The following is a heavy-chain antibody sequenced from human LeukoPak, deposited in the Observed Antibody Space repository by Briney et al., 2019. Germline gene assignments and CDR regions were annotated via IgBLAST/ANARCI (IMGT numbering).Heavy chain of an antibody. J-gene: IGHJ4*02. D-gene: IGHD1-26*01. CDR1: GFTVSSNY. V-gene: IGHV3-53*01. CDR2: IYSGGST. CDR3: ARDVVGATYFD. Sequence: GGSLRLSCEASGFTVSSNYMTWVRQAPGKGLEWVSIIYSGGSTSYAGSVKGRFTISRDNSKNTLYLQMNSLRAEDTAVYYCARDVVGATYFDWGQGTLVTVSS.